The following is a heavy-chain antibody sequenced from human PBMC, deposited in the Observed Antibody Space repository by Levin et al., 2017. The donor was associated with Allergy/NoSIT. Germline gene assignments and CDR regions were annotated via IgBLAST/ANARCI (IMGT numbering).Heavy chain of an antibody. D-gene: IGHD6-13*01. V-gene: IGHV3-23*01. CDR2: ISGSGGST. CDR1: GFTFSGYA. CDR3: AKIVAAAVNGYFDY. Sequence: GGSLRLSCAASGFTFSGYAMSWVRQAPGKGLEWVSGISGSGGSTYYADSVKGRFTISRDNSKNTFFLQMNSLRAEDTAVYYCAKIVAAAVNGYFDYWGQGTLVTVSS. J-gene: IGHJ4*02.